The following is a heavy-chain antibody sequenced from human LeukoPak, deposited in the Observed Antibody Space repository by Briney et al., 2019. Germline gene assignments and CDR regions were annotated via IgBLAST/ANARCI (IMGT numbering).Heavy chain of an antibody. D-gene: IGHD2-15*01. Sequence: ASVKVSCKASGYSFTSYGISWVRQAPGQGLEWMGLISAYNGNTNYAQKFQGRVTMTTDTSTTTAYLELKSLISDATAVYYCARMGLVVTHPLDFWGQGTLVTVSS. CDR2: ISAYNGNT. J-gene: IGHJ4*02. CDR1: GYSFTSYG. CDR3: ARMGLVVTHPLDF. V-gene: IGHV1-18*01.